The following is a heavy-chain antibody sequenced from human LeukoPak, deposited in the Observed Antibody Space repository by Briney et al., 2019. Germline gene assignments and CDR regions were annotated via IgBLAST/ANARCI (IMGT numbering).Heavy chain of an antibody. CDR3: ARDSYGMDV. CDR2: IWYDGSNK. J-gene: IGHJ6*02. Sequence: GWSLRLSCAASGFTLSSYGMHWVRQAPGKGLEWVAVIWYDGSNKYYADSVKGRFTISRDNSKNTLYLQMNSLGAEDKAVYYCARDSYGMDVWGQGTTVTVSS. V-gene: IGHV3-33*01. CDR1: GFTLSSYG.